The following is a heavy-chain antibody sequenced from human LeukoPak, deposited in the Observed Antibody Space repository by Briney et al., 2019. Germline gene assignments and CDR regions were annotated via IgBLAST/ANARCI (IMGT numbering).Heavy chain of an antibody. J-gene: IGHJ6*02. Sequence: GGSLRLSCAASGFTFSSYGMHWVRQAPGKGLEWVAVISYDGSNKYYADSVKGRFNISRDNSKNTLYLQMNSLRAEDTAVYYCAKDRGELLWFGEGYYYYYYGMDVWGQGTTVTVSS. D-gene: IGHD3-10*01. CDR1: GFTFSSYG. CDR2: ISYDGSNK. V-gene: IGHV3-30*18. CDR3: AKDRGELLWFGEGYYYYYYGMDV.